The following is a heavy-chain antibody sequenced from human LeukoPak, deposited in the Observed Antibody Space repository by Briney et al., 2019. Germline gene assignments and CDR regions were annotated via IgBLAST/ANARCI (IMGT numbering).Heavy chain of an antibody. J-gene: IGHJ4*02. V-gene: IGHV3-73*01. D-gene: IGHD1-26*01. Sequence: GGSLRLSCAASGFTFSGSAMHWVRQASGKGLEWVGRIRSKANSSATAYAASVKGRFTISRDDSKNTAYLQMNSLKTEDTAVYYCTSLGSGSYGIDYWGQGTLVTVSS. CDR2: IRSKANSSAT. CDR1: GFTFSGSA. CDR3: TSLGSGSYGIDY.